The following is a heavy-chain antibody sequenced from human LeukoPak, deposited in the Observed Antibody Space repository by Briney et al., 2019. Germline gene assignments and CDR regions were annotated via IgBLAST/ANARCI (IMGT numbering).Heavy chain of an antibody. D-gene: IGHD4-17*01. J-gene: IGHJ4*02. Sequence: GGSLRLSCAASGFTFSSYGMHWVRRAPGKGLEWVAFIRYDGSNKYYSDSVKGRFTISRDNSKNSLYLQMNSLRPEDTALYYCARSSLYGDYIPYWGQGTLVTVSS. CDR3: ARSSLYGDYIPY. V-gene: IGHV3-30*02. CDR1: GFTFSSYG. CDR2: IRYDGSNK.